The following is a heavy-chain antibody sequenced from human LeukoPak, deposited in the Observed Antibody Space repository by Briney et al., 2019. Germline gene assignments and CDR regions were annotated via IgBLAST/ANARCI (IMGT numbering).Heavy chain of an antibody. V-gene: IGHV4-34*01. CDR3: ARDLDYGHFDY. CDR2: INHGGST. D-gene: IGHD4-17*01. Sequence: SETLSLTCAVYGGSFSGDFWSWIRQSPGKGLEWIGEINHGGSTTYNPSLQSRVTISVDTSKNQFPLKLSPVTAADTAVYYCARDLDYGHFDYWGQGTLVTVSS. J-gene: IGHJ4*02. CDR1: GGSFSGDF.